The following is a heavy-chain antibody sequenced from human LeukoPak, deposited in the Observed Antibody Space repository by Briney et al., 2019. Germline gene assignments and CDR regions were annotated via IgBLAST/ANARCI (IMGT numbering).Heavy chain of an antibody. V-gene: IGHV3-7*01. CDR3: ARQWLVNYFDY. D-gene: IGHD6-19*01. J-gene: IGHJ4*02. Sequence: DSVKGRFTISRDNAKNSLYLQMSSLRAEDTAVYYCARQWLVNYFDYWGQGTLVTVSS.